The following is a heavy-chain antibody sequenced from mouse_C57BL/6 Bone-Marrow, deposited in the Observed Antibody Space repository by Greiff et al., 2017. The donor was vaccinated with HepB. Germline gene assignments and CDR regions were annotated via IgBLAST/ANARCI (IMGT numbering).Heavy chain of an antibody. CDR1: GYAFSSSW. J-gene: IGHJ2*01. D-gene: IGHD2-5*01. V-gene: IGHV1-82*01. Sequence: QVQLQQSGPELVKPGASVKISCKASGYAFSSSWMNWVKQRPGKGLEWIGRIYPGDGDTNYNGKFKGKATLTADKSSSTAYMQLSSLTSEDSAVYVCAREGSTIVTLNFDYWGQGTTLTVSS. CDR2: IYPGDGDT. CDR3: AREGSTIVTLNFDY.